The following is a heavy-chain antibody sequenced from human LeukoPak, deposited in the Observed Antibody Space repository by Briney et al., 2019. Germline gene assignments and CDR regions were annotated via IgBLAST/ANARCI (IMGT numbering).Heavy chain of an antibody. Sequence: GGSLRLSCAASGFTFSDYNMNWVRQAPGKGLEWVSSISSSSSYIYYADSVKGRFTISRDNAKNSLYLQMNSLRAEDTAVYYCARDSGSVARYYYYYMDVWGKGTTVTVSS. CDR3: ARDSGSVARYYYYYMDV. J-gene: IGHJ6*03. CDR1: GFTFSDYN. D-gene: IGHD4-23*01. V-gene: IGHV3-21*01. CDR2: ISSSSSYI.